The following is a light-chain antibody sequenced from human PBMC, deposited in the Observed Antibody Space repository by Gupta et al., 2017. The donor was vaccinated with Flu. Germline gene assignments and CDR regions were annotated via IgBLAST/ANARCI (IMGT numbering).Light chain of an antibody. J-gene: IGLJ2*01. CDR1: NIGSKN. Sequence: SYELPQPPSVSVALGQTAKITCGGNNIGSKNVHWYQQKPGQAPVQVIYKNSNRPSGIPERFSGSNSGNTATLTISRAQAGDEADYYCQVWDSSTVVFGGGTKLTVL. CDR2: KNS. CDR3: QVWDSSTVV. V-gene: IGLV3-9*01.